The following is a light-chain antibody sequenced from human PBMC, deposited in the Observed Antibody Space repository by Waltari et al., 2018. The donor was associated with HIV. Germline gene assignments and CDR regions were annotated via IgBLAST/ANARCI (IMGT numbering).Light chain of an antibody. CDR1: SNDVGRYEY. J-gene: IGLJ3*02. CDR3: NSYTSTDRWV. V-gene: IGLV2-14*03. Sequence: QSALTQPASVSGSPGQSTTISCTGTSNDVGRYEYVSWYQQHPGKVPKLLIYAVTYRPSGVSTRFSGPKSGNTASLTVSGLQAEDEADYYCNSYTSTDRWVFGGGTKLTVL. CDR2: AVT.